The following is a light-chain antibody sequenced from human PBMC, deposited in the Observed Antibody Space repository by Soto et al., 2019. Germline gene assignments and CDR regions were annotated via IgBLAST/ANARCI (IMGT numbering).Light chain of an antibody. CDR3: QKYENLPLT. CDR1: EDISNY. J-gene: IGKJ4*01. V-gene: IGKV1-33*01. Sequence: DIQMTQSPSSLSASVGDRVTITCQASEDISNYLNWYQQKPGKAPKLLIYDASNLETGVPSRFSRSGSGTHFTFTISSLQPEDIATYYCQKYENLPLTVGGVTKVDIK. CDR2: DAS.